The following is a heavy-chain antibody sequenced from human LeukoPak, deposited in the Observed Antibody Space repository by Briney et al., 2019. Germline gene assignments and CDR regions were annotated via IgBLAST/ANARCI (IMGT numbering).Heavy chain of an antibody. V-gene: IGHV1-3*01. Sequence: GASVKVSCKASGYTFTSYAMHWVRQAPGQRLEWMGWINAGNGNTKYSQKFQGRVTITRDTSASTAYMELSSLRSEDTAVYYCARCPGYSSGLVYGMDVWGQGTTVTVSS. CDR3: ARCPGYSSGLVYGMDV. D-gene: IGHD6-19*01. CDR1: GYTFTSYA. CDR2: INAGNGNT. J-gene: IGHJ6*02.